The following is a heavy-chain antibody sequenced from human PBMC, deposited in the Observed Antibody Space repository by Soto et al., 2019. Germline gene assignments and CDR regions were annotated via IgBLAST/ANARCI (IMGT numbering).Heavy chain of an antibody. CDR1: GYTFTSSG. V-gene: IGHV1-18*01. Sequence: ASVKVSCKASGYTFTSSGISWVRQAPGQGLEWMGWISAYNGNTNYAQKLQGRVTMTTDTSTSTAYMELRSLRSDDTAVYYCAREWVAVAGTAAFDIWGQGTMVTVSS. D-gene: IGHD6-19*01. CDR3: AREWVAVAGTAAFDI. J-gene: IGHJ3*02. CDR2: ISAYNGNT.